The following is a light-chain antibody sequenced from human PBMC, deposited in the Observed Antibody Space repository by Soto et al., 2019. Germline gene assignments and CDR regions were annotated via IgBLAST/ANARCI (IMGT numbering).Light chain of an antibody. CDR3: QQYGSSST. CDR1: QSVSSY. J-gene: IGKJ5*01. CDR2: GAS. V-gene: IGKV3-20*01. Sequence: VLTPSPGTLSLSPGERATLSCRASQSVSSYLAWYQQKPGQAPSLLIYGASSRPTGIPDRFSGGASGTDSTLTISRLEPEDFAVYYCQQYGSSSTFGQGTRLEIK.